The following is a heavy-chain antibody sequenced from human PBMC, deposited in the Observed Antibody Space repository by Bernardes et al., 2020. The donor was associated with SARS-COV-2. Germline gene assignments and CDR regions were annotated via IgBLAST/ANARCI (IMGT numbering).Heavy chain of an antibody. CDR2: ISGDGQTI. Sequence: GGSLRLSCAASGFTFTDYYMAWIRLAPGKGLEWLSYISGDGQTIYYADSVRGRFTVSRDNAKKSLFLQMNSLRVDDTAVYYCAGDYWFGRYLGNWFNPWGLGTLVTVSS. V-gene: IGHV3-11*01. D-gene: IGHD3-10*01. CDR3: AGDYWFGRYLGNWFNP. J-gene: IGHJ5*02. CDR1: GFTFTDYY.